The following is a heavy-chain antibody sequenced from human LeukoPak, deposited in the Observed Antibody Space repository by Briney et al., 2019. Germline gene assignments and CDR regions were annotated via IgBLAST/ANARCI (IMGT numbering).Heavy chain of an antibody. CDR2: SSSSDDGK. Sequence: GGSLRLSCTASGLSLNSYAISWVRQVPGKGLEWVSASSSSDDGKWYADSVKGRFTISRDNSKNTLYLQMNSLRAEDTAVYYCARDMSVVPPGDYFDYWGQGTLVTVSS. D-gene: IGHD2-21*01. CDR1: GLSLNSYA. CDR3: ARDMSVVPPGDYFDY. V-gene: IGHV3-23*01. J-gene: IGHJ4*02.